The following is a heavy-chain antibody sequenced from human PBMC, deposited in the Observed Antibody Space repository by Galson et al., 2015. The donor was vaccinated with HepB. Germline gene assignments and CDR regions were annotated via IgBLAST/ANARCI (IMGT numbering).Heavy chain of an antibody. Sequence: SLRLSCAASGFSFSNYDIHWVRQAPGKGLEWAAVIWYDGNNKYYADSVKGRFTISRDNSKNTLYLQMNSLRAEDTAVYYCAREIRYVGSFFYLDVWGKGTTVTVSS. CDR1: GFSFSNYD. CDR3: AREIRYVGSFFYLDV. D-gene: IGHD2-15*01. CDR2: IWYDGNNK. J-gene: IGHJ6*03. V-gene: IGHV3-33*01.